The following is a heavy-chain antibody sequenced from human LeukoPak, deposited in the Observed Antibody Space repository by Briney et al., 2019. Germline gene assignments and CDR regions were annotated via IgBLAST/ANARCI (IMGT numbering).Heavy chain of an antibody. V-gene: IGHV3-53*05. CDR3: AKDPYDFWSGTRDAFDI. CDR2: IYSGGST. CDR1: GFTVSSNY. D-gene: IGHD3-3*01. J-gene: IGHJ3*02. Sequence: GGSLRLSCAASGFTVSSNYMSWVRQAPGKGLEWVSVIYSGGSTYYADSVKGRFTISRDNSKNTLYLQMNSLRAEDTAVYYCAKDPYDFWSGTRDAFDIWGQGTMVTVSS.